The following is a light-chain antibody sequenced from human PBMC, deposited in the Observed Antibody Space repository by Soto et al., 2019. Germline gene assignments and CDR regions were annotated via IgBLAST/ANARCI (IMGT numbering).Light chain of an antibody. J-gene: IGKJ1*01. V-gene: IGKV1-27*01. CDR1: QVIANY. Sequence: DIQMTQSPSSLSASVGDRVTITCRASQVIANYLAWYQQKPGEVPKLLIYAAYTLQSGVPSRFGGSGSGTDFTLTISGLQPEDVATYYCQRYDSAPQTFGHGTKVLI. CDR3: QRYDSAPQT. CDR2: AAY.